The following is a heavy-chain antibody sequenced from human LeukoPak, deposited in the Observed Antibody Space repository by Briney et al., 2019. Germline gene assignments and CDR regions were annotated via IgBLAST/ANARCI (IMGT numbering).Heavy chain of an antibody. Sequence: PGGSLRLSCAASGLTVSSNYMTWVRQAPGKGLEWVANIKHDESEKYYVNSVKGRFTISRDNAQKSLYLHMNSLRAEDTAVYYCARDRYGSLWGQGTLVTVSS. CDR2: IKHDESEK. CDR1: GLTVSSNY. CDR3: ARDRYGSL. D-gene: IGHD5-18*01. V-gene: IGHV3-7*01. J-gene: IGHJ4*02.